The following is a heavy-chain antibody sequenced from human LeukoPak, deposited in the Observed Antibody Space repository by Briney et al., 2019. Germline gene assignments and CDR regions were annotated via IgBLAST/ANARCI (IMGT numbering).Heavy chain of an antibody. D-gene: IGHD5-18*01. Sequence: ETLSLTCAVYGGSFSGYYWSWIRQPPGKGLEWIGEINHSGSTNYNPSLKSRVTISVDTSKNQFSLKLSSVTAADTAVYYCARYQYSYGYSHWGQGTMVTVSS. V-gene: IGHV4-34*01. CDR3: ARYQYSYGYSH. J-gene: IGHJ3*01. CDR1: GGSFSGYY. CDR2: INHSGST.